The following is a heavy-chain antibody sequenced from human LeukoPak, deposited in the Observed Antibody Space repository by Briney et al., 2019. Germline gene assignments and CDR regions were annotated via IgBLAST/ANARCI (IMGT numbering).Heavy chain of an antibody. CDR3: ARHRMYYYDSSGRGVADAFDI. CDR2: IYYSGRT. Sequence: SETLSLTCTVSGGSISSSSYYWGWIRQPPGKGLEWIGSIYYSGRTYYNPSLRSRVTISVDTSKNQFSLTLSSVTAADTAVYYSARHRMYYYDSSGRGVADAFDIWGQGTMVTVSS. V-gene: IGHV4-39*01. J-gene: IGHJ3*02. D-gene: IGHD3-22*01. CDR1: GGSISSSSYY.